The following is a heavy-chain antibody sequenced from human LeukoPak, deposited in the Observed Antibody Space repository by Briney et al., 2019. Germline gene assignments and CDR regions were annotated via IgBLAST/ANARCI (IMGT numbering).Heavy chain of an antibody. CDR2: ISSNGGST. CDR3: ARGSSGWSTDY. CDR1: GFTFSSYA. V-gene: IGHV3-64*01. J-gene: IGHJ4*02. D-gene: IGHD6-19*01. Sequence: GGSLRLSCAASGFTFSSYAMHWVRQAPGKGLEYVSAISSNGGSTYYANSVKGRFTISRDNSKHTLYLQMGSLSAEDMAVYYCARGSSGWSTDYWGQGTLVTVSS.